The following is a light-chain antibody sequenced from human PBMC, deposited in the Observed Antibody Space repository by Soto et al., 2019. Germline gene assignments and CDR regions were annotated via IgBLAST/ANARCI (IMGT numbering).Light chain of an antibody. V-gene: IGKV1-5*01. CDR3: HSRA. CDR2: DAS. J-gene: IGKJ5*01. CDR1: QTISRW. Sequence: IQLTQTPSTLSASVGDEVTITCRASQTISRWLAWYQQKPGRAPKLLIYDASTLESGVPSRFSGSGSETEFTLTISRLQPDDFATYFCHSRAFGQGTRLEIX.